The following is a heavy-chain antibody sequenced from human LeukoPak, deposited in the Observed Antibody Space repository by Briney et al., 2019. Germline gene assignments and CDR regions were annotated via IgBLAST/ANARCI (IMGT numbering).Heavy chain of an antibody. CDR3: AKWGAENAFDI. J-gene: IGHJ3*02. CDR2: INPHSGST. Sequence: ASVKVSCKASGYTFTNWYIHWVRQAPGQGPEWMGWINPHSGSTNYAQKFQGRVTMTRDTSITTAYMELSRLRSDDTAVYYCAKWGAENAFDIWGQGTMVTVSS. V-gene: IGHV1-2*02. D-gene: IGHD1-26*01. CDR1: GYTFTNWY.